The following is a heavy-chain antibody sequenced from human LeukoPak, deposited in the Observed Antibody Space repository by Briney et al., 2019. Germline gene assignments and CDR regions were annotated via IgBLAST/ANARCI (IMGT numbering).Heavy chain of an antibody. J-gene: IGHJ6*02. CDR2: IIPIFGTA. CDR3: ARGLPDTAMVKGYYYYGMDV. Sequence: SVKVSCKASGGTFSSYAISWVRQAPGQGLEWMGGIIPIFGTANYAQKFQGRVTITADESTSTAYMELSSLRSEDTAVYYCARGLPDTAMVKGYYYYGMDVWGQGTTVTVSS. V-gene: IGHV1-69*13. CDR1: GGTFSSYA. D-gene: IGHD5-18*01.